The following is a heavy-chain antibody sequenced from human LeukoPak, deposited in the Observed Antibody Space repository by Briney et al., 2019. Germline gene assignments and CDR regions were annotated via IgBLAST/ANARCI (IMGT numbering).Heavy chain of an antibody. V-gene: IGHV3-23*01. D-gene: IGHD1-26*01. Sequence: GGSLRLSCAASGFTFSSSAMRWVRQAPGKGLEWVPAISGSGGGTYYADSVQGRFTISRDNSKNTLYLQMNSLRAEDTAVYYCAKRGSQYYFEYWGQGTLVTVSS. CDR3: AKRGSQYYFEY. CDR2: ISGSGGGT. J-gene: IGHJ4*02. CDR1: GFTFSSSA.